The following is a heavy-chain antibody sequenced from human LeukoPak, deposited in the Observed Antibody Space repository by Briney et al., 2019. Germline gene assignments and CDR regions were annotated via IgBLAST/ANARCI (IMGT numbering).Heavy chain of an antibody. V-gene: IGHV3-21*01. J-gene: IGHJ4*02. D-gene: IGHD5-24*01. CDR2: ISRSGGST. CDR3: VRGDKRDF. Sequence: GGSLRLSCVGFGFTFSNYNLNWVRQAPGKGLEWVSSISRSGGSTYYAESVKGRLTISRDNAESSVYLQVNSLRVEDTAVYYCVRGDKRDFWGQGTLVTVSS. CDR1: GFTFSNYN.